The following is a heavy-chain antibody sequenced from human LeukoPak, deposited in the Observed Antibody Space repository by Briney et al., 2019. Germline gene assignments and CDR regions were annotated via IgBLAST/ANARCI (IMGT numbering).Heavy chain of an antibody. Sequence: KPSETLSLTCTVSGGSISSSPYYWGWIRQPPGKGLEWIGSISYGGSTYYNPSLKSRVTISVDTSKNQFSLRLSSVTAADTAIYYCARGKNEVVPSAFPFDYWGQGTLVTVSS. CDR2: ISYGGST. CDR1: GGSISSSPYY. J-gene: IGHJ4*02. V-gene: IGHV4-39*07. CDR3: ARGKNEVVPSAFPFDY. D-gene: IGHD2-2*01.